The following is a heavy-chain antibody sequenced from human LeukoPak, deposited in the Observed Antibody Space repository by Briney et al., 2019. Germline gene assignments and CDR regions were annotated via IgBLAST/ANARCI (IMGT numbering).Heavy chain of an antibody. CDR2: INHNGNVN. D-gene: IGHD3-16*01. Sequence: GGSLKLSCAASGFTFSSYSMNWVRQAPGKGLEWVASINHNGNVNYYVDSVKGRFTISRDNAKNSLYLQMSNLRAEDTAVYFCARGGGLDVWGQGATVTVSS. V-gene: IGHV3-7*03. CDR3: ARGGGLDV. CDR1: GFTFSSYS. J-gene: IGHJ6*02.